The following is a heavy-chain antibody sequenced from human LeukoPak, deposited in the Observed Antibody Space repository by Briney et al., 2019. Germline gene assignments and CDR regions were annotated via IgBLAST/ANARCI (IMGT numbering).Heavy chain of an antibody. V-gene: IGHV4-59*01. J-gene: IGHJ5*02. CDR2: VHYIGTT. CDR1: GGSISTYY. CDR3: ARCESNWFDP. Sequence: PETLSLTCTVSGGSISTYYWSWLRQPPGKGLEWIGYVHYIGTTNYNPSLKSRVTISVDTSKNQFSLKLSSVTAADTAAYYCARCESNWFDPWGQGTLVTVSS.